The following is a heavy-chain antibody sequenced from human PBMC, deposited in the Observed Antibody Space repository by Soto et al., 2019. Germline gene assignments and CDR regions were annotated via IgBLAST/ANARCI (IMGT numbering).Heavy chain of an antibody. CDR1: GFTFSSYA. CDR2: ISGSGGST. CDR3: AKDKSITMIVVVITLDY. J-gene: IGHJ4*02. D-gene: IGHD3-22*01. V-gene: IGHV3-23*01. Sequence: GGSLRLSCAASGFTFSSYAMSWVRQAPGKGLEWVSAISGSGGSTYYADSVKGRFTISRDNSKNTLYLQMNSLRAEDTAVYYCAKDKSITMIVVVITLDYWGQGTLVTVSS.